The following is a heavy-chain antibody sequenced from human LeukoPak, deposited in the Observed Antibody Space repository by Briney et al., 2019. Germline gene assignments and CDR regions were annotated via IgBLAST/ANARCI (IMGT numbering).Heavy chain of an antibody. CDR1: GGTFSGYA. Sequence: ASEKVSCEASGGTFSGYAISWVRQAPGQGREWRGRIIPILGIANYAQKFQGRVTIAADKSTSTAYMELSSLRSEDTAVYYCARVGKGFGDEFDYWGQGTLVTVSS. CDR2: IIPILGIA. J-gene: IGHJ4*02. D-gene: IGHD3-10*01. CDR3: ARVGKGFGDEFDY. V-gene: IGHV1-69*04.